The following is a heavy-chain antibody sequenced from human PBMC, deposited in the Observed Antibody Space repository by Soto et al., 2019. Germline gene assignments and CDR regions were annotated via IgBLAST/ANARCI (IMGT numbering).Heavy chain of an antibody. V-gene: IGHV1-18*01. D-gene: IGHD1-26*01. CDR1: GYTFTSYG. Sequence: QVQLVQSGAEVKKPGASVKVSCKASGYTFTSYGISWVRQAPGQGLEWMGWISAYNGNTNYAQKLQGRVTMTTDTSTSTTYMELRSLRYDDTAVYYCARGSMSRGWELLPHYYGMDVWGQGTTVTVSS. J-gene: IGHJ6*02. CDR3: ARGSMSRGWELLPHYYGMDV. CDR2: ISAYNGNT.